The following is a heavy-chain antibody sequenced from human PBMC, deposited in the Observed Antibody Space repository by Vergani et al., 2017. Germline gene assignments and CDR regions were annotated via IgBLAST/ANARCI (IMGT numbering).Heavy chain of an antibody. CDR2: INHSGST. V-gene: IGHV4-34*01. D-gene: IGHD2-2*01. Sequence: QVQLQQWGAGLLKPSETLSLTCAVYGGSFSGYYWSWIRQPPGKGLEWIGEINHSGSTNYNPSLKSRVTISVDTSKNQFSLKLSSVTAADTAVYYCARAHNLYCSSTSCPWGGVYYWGQGTLVTVSS. J-gene: IGHJ4*02. CDR1: GGSFSGYY. CDR3: ARAHNLYCSSTSCPWGGVYY.